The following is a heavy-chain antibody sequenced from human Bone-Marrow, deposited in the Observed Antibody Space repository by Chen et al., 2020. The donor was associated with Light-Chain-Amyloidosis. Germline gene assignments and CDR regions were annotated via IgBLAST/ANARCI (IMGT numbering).Heavy chain of an antibody. CDR2: INPDGTRV. V-gene: IGHV3-74*01. CDR3: SREFTGYDDY. J-gene: IGHJ4*02. Sequence: DVQLLESGGGLVQPGGSLRRSCAAPGFTFRTSWMHWVRQAPGKGLVWVSRINPDGTRVDYADSVRGRFTISRDDAKSTVYLQMNSLRAEDTAVYYCSREFTGYDDYWGQGTLVTVSS. CDR1: GFTFRTSW. D-gene: IGHD5-12*01.